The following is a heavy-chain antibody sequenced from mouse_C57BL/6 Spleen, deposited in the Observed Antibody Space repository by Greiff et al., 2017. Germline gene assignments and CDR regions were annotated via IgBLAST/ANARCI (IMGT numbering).Heavy chain of an antibody. CDR3: TRDWDDNGGASIDY. CDR1: GFTFRSYA. J-gene: IGHJ4*01. Sequence: EVKLVESGEGLVKPGGSLKLSCAASGFTFRSYAMSWVRQTPEKRLAWVAYLSSGGDYIYYADTVKGRFTISSDKSRSTLYLQMSSLKSEDTAMYYCTRDWDDNGGASIDYWGQGTSVTVSS. V-gene: IGHV5-9-1*02. D-gene: IGHD2-4*01. CDR2: LSSGGDYI.